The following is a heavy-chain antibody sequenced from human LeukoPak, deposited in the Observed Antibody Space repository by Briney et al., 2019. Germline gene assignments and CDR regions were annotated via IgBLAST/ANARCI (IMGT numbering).Heavy chain of an antibody. D-gene: IGHD2-2*01. Sequence: SETLSLTCTVSGGSISSGDYYWSWIRQHPGKGPEWIGYIYYSGSTYYNPSLKSRVTISVDTSKNQFSLKLSSVTAADTAVYYCARGGYCSSTSCYGGRLDYWGQGTLVTVSS. CDR3: ARGGYCSSTSCYGGRLDY. CDR2: IYYSGST. V-gene: IGHV4-31*03. J-gene: IGHJ4*02. CDR1: GGSISSGDYY.